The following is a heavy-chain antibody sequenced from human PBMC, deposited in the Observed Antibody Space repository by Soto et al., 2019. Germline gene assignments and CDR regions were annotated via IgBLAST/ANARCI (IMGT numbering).Heavy chain of an antibody. D-gene: IGHD3-9*01. J-gene: IGHJ4*02. V-gene: IGHV3-33*01. CDR3: VRDRPNTESLTGYFDT. CDR2: IRFDGSTA. CDR1: GYSFTSYW. Sequence: GASLKISCKGSGYSFTSYWIGWVRRAPGKGLEWLATIRFDGSTARYAESVRGRFSISRDNSMNTLYLQLDRLRVEDTAVYYCVRDRPNTESLTGYFDTWGQGTPVTVSS.